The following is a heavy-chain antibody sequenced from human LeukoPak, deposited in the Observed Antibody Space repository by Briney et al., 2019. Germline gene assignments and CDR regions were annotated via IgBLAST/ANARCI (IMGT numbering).Heavy chain of an antibody. D-gene: IGHD1-26*01. Sequence: ASVKVSCKASGYTFTGYYMHWVRQAPGQGLEWMGIINPSGGSTSYAQKFQGRVTMTRDTSTSTVYMELSSLRSEDTAVYYCARDLVGAQSRDYWGQGTLVTVSS. CDR3: ARDLVGAQSRDY. J-gene: IGHJ4*02. V-gene: IGHV1-46*03. CDR2: INPSGGST. CDR1: GYTFTGYY.